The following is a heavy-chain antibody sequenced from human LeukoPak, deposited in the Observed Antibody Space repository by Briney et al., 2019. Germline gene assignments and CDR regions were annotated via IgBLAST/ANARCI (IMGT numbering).Heavy chain of an antibody. CDR3: VRESSYGDYVDY. CDR1: GFTFNNNA. CDR2: INGGGDAT. V-gene: IGHV3-23*01. D-gene: IGHD4-17*01. Sequence: GGSLRLSCTASGFTFNNNAMSWVRQAPGKGLEWVSAINGGGDATEYTDSVKGRFTISRDNSKNTLYLQMNSLRAEDTAVYYCVRESSYGDYVDYWGQGTLVTVSS. J-gene: IGHJ4*02.